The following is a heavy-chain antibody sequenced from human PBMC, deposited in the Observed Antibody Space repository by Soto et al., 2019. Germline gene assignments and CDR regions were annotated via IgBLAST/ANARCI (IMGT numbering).Heavy chain of an antibody. CDR3: ARHLSVSGSDLDY. CDR2: INAGNGNT. D-gene: IGHD3-10*01. CDR1: GYTFTDYT. J-gene: IGHJ4*02. Sequence: QVQLVQSGAEVKKPGASVMVSCKASGYTFTDYTMHWVRQAPGQRLEWMGWINAGNGNTQYSQKFQGRVTITRDTSASTAYMALRSLTSEDTAVYYCARHLSVSGSDLDYWGQGTLVTVSS. V-gene: IGHV1-3*01.